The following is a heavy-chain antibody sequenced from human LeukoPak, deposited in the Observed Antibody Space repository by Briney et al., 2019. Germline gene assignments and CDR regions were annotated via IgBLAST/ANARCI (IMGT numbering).Heavy chain of an antibody. D-gene: IGHD3-16*02. CDR3: ASYVWGSYRPFDY. CDR2: INHSGST. Sequence: IGEINHSGSTNYNPSLKSRVTISVDTSKNQFSLKLSSVTAADTAVYYCASYVWGSYRPFDYWGQGTLVTVSS. J-gene: IGHJ4*02. V-gene: IGHV4-34*01.